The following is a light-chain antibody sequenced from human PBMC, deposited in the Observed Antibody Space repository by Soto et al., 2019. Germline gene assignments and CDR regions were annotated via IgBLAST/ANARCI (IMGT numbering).Light chain of an antibody. CDR1: SSDVGAYDY. CDR2: EVT. V-gene: IGLV2-8*01. CDR3: SSFAGAPVV. J-gene: IGLJ2*01. Sequence: QSVLTQPPSASGSPGQSVTISCTGTSSDVGAYDYVSWYQQHPGKVPKLLIYEVTKRPSGVPDRFSGSKSGNTASLTVSGLQAEDEADYYCSSFAGAPVVFGGGTKVTVL.